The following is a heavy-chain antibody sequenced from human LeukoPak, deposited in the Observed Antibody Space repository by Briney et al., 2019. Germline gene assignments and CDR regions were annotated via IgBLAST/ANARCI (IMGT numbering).Heavy chain of an antibody. D-gene: IGHD3-10*01. CDR3: AREITVRGSIGFDP. CDR2: ISTSSTYI. CDR1: GFTFDDYA. J-gene: IGHJ5*02. Sequence: GGSLRLSCAASGFTFDDYAMNWVRQAPGKGLEWVSSISTSSTYIYYADSVKGRFTISRDNAKNSLYLQMNSLRAEDTAVYYCAREITVRGSIGFDPWGQGTLVTVSS. V-gene: IGHV3-21*01.